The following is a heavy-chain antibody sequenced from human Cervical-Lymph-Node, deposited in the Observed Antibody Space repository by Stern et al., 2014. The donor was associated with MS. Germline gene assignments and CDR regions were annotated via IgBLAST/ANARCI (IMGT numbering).Heavy chain of an antibody. Sequence: QVQLQESGPGLVKPSQTLSLTCTVSGGSINNGDYYWSWVRQHQGKGLEWLGYIYYSGATYYNPSLKGRLTISVDTSKRHFSLKLTSVTAADTAVYYCARELSGMYGMDVWGQGTTVTVSS. CDR3: ARELSGMYGMDV. V-gene: IGHV4-31*03. CDR1: GGSINNGDYY. J-gene: IGHJ6*02. CDR2: IYYSGAT. D-gene: IGHD1-1*01.